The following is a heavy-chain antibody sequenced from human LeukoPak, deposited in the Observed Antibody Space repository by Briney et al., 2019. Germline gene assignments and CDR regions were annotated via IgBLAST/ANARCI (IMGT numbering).Heavy chain of an antibody. V-gene: IGHV3-30*02. CDR2: IRYDGSNK. Sequence: GALRLSCEASGFTFTTYGMHWVRQAPGKGLEWVAFIRYDGSNKYYADSVKGRFTISRDNSKNTLYLQMNSLRAEDTAVYYCAKASDFLVRGATFDYWGQGTLVTVSS. J-gene: IGHJ4*02. CDR3: AKASDFLVRGATFDY. D-gene: IGHD3-10*01. CDR1: GFTFTTYG.